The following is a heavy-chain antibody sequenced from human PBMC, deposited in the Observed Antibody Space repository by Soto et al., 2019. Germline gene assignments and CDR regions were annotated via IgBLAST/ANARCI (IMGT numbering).Heavy chain of an antibody. CDR1: GYTFTGYY. J-gene: IGHJ6*02. V-gene: IGHV1-2*04. D-gene: IGHD3-10*01. CDR3: ARGPPRLWFGELLSSYYYYYYGMDV. Sequence: GASVKVFCKASGYTFTGYYMHWVRQAPGQGLEWMGWINPNSGGTNYAQKIQGWVTMTRDTSISTAYIELSRLRSDDTAVYYCARGPPRLWFGELLSSYYYYYYGMDVWGQGTTVTVSS. CDR2: INPNSGGT.